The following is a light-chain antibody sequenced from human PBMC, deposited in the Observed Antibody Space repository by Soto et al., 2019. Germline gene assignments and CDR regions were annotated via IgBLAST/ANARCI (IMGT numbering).Light chain of an antibody. Sequence: EMVMTQSPATLSVSPGERATLSCRASQSVNSLLAWYQQKPGQPPRLLIYDASARATDIPARFGGSGSGTDFTLTISSLQPEDSAAYYCQQYHYWWSFGQGTKVEVK. CDR3: QQYHYWWS. CDR2: DAS. CDR1: QSVNSL. J-gene: IGKJ1*01. V-gene: IGKV3-15*01.